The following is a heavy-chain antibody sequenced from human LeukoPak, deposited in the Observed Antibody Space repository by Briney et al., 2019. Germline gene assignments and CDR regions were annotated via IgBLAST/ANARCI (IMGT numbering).Heavy chain of an antibody. J-gene: IGHJ3*02. Sequence: SETLSLTCTVSSYSISSGYYWGWIRQPPGKGLEWIGTIYHSGSTYYNPSLKSRVTISVDTSKNQFSLKLSSVTAADTAVYYCARGGSSGIDDGFDNWGQGTTVTVSS. CDR2: IYHSGST. V-gene: IGHV4-38-2*02. CDR3: ARGGSSGIDDGFDN. CDR1: SYSISSGYY. D-gene: IGHD3-22*01.